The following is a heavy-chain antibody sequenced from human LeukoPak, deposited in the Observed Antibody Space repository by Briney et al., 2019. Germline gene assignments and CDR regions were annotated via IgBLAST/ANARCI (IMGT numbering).Heavy chain of an antibody. J-gene: IGHJ4*02. CDR2: IYSGGST. D-gene: IGHD4-23*01. V-gene: IGHV3-53*01. CDR1: GFTVSSNY. CDR3: ARDSADYGGNSGSY. Sequence: GGSLRLSCAASGFTVSSNYMSWVRQAPGKGLEWVSVIYSGGSTYYADSVKGRFTISRDNSKNTLYLQMNSLRAEDTAVYYCARDSADYGGNSGSYWGQGTLVTVSS.